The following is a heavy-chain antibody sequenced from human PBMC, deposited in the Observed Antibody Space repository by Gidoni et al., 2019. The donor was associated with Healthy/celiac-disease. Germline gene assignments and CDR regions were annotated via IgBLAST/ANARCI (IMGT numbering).Heavy chain of an antibody. J-gene: IGHJ5*02. D-gene: IGHD3-10*01. CDR1: GGSFSGYY. CDR2: INHSGST. Sequence: QVQLQQWGAGLLKPSETLSLTCAVYGGSFSGYYWSWIRQPPGKGLEWIGEINHSGSTNYNPSLKSRVTISVDTSKNQFSLKLSSVTAADTAVDYCARVTGLGLEREINWFDPWGQGTLVTVSS. CDR3: ARVTGLGLEREINWFDP. V-gene: IGHV4-34*01.